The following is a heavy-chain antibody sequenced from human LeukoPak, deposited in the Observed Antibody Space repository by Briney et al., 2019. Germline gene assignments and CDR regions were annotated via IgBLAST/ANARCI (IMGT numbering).Heavy chain of an antibody. D-gene: IGHD5-18*01. Sequence: QSGGSLRLSCAASGFTFSSYGMHRVRQAPGKGLEWVAFIRYDGSNKYYADSVKGRFTISRDNSKNTLYLQMNSLRAEDTAVYYCAKERDTAMVTIDYWGQGTLVTVSS. V-gene: IGHV3-30*02. CDR3: AKERDTAMVTIDY. CDR1: GFTFSSYG. CDR2: IRYDGSNK. J-gene: IGHJ4*02.